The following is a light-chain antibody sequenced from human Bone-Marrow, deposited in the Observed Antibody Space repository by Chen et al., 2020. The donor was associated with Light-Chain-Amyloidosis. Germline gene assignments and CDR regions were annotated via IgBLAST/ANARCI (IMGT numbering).Light chain of an antibody. CDR2: EVT. CDR3: SAYTVTNTLV. V-gene: IGLV2-14*01. Sequence: QSALTQPASVSGSPGQSITISCTGTSSDVGGDNHVSWYQQHPDKAPKLMIYEVTIRPSGVPVRSAGARSENPASLTISGLQAEDEADYFCSAYTVTNTLVFGSGTRGTVL. CDR1: SSDVGGDNH. J-gene: IGLJ1*01.